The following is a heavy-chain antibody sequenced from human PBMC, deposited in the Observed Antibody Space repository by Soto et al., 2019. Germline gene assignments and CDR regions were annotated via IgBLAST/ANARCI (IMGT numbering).Heavy chain of an antibody. CDR1: GFTFSSYG. Sequence: HPGGSLRLSCAASGFTFSSYGMHWVHQAPGKGLEWVAVIWYDGSNKYYADSVKGRFTISRDNSKNTLYLQMNSLRAEDTAVYYCARAHEDYILGYYYYMDVWCKGTMVNVSS. J-gene: IGHJ6*03. V-gene: IGHV3-33*01. CDR3: ARAHEDYILGYYYYMDV. D-gene: IGHD3-16*01. CDR2: IWYDGSNK.